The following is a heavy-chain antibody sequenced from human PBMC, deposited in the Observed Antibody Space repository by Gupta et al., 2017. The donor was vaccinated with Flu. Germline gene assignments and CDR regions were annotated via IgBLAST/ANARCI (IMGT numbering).Heavy chain of an antibody. CDR3: TRHRRRGSSGYLSAFDI. D-gene: IGHD3-22*01. V-gene: IGHV3-23*01. CDR1: GFTFNNYA. J-gene: IGHJ3*02. Sequence: EVQLLESGGGLVQPGGSLRLSCAASGFTFNNYAMTWVRQCPGKGLEWVSTITFSAFKTYYSDSVKGRFTISRDNSKNTLSLQMNSLRADDTAVYFCTRHRRRGSSGYLSAFDIWGQGTMVSVSP. CDR2: ITFSAFKT.